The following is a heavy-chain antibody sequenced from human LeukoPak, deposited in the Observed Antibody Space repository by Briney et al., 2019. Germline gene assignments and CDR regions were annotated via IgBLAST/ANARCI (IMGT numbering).Heavy chain of an antibody. CDR1: GGSISSGGYY. D-gene: IGHD3-16*01. J-gene: IGHJ5*02. V-gene: IGHV4-31*03. CDR2: IYYSGST. Sequence: SQTLSLTCTVSGGSISSGGYYWSWIRQHPGRGLEWIGYIYYSGSTYYNPSLKSRVTISVDTSKNRFSLKLSSVTAADTAVYYCARGAGGWFDPWGQGTLVTVSS. CDR3: ARGAGGWFDP.